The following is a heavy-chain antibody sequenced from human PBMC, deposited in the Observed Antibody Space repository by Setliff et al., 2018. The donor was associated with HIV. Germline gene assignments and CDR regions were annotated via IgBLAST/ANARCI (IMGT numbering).Heavy chain of an antibody. CDR3: ASIWFGESKPLDS. CDR2: IYHSVNT. Sequence: PETLSLTCTVSGYSISSDYYWGWIRQSPGKGLEWIGNIYHSVNTYYNPSLKSRVTISADATKNQFSLKLTSVTAADTAVYYCASIWFGESKPLDSWGQGMLVTVSS. V-gene: IGHV4-38-2*02. D-gene: IGHD3-10*01. J-gene: IGHJ4*02. CDR1: GYSISSDYY.